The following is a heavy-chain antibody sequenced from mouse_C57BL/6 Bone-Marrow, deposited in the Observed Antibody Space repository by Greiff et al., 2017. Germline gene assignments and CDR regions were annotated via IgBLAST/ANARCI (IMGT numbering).Heavy chain of an antibody. CDR1: GYTFTSYW. CDR3: ARWGYDGACWYFDV. J-gene: IGHJ1*03. CDR2: IYPSDSET. V-gene: IGHV1-61*01. Sequence: QVQLQQPGAELVRPGSSVKLSCKASGYTFTSYWMDWVKQRPGQGLEWIGNIYPSDSETHYNQKFKDKATLTVDKSSSTAYMQLSSLTSEDSAVYYCARWGYDGACWYFDVWGTGTTVTVTA. D-gene: IGHD2-2*01.